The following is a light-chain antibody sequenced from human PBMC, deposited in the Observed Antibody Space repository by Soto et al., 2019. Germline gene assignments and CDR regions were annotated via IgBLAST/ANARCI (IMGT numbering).Light chain of an antibody. Sequence: QSALRQPASVSGSPGQSITISCTGTSSDVGGYNYVSWYQQHPGKAPKLMIYEVSNRPSGVSNRFSGSKSGDTASLTISGLQAEDEADYYCSSYTSSSTLYVFGTGTKVTVL. V-gene: IGLV2-14*01. CDR1: SSDVGGYNY. J-gene: IGLJ1*01. CDR3: SSYTSSSTLYV. CDR2: EVS.